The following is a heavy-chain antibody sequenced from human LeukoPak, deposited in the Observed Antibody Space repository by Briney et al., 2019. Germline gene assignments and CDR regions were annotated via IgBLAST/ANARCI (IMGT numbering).Heavy chain of an antibody. V-gene: IGHV1-24*01. CDR3: ATMGWWGGTYSSSSKQNGIAHDY. CDR1: GYTLTELS. J-gene: IGHJ4*02. CDR2: FDPEDGET. Sequence: ASVKVSCKVSGYTLTELSMHWVRQAPGKGLEWMGGFDPEDGETIYAQKFQGRVTMTEDTSTDTAYMELSSLRSEDTAVYYCATMGWWGGTYSSSSKQNGIAHDYWGQGTLVTVSS. D-gene: IGHD6-6*01.